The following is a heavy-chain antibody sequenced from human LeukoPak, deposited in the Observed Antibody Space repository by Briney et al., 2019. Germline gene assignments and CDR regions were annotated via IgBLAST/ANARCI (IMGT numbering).Heavy chain of an antibody. Sequence: GGSLRLSCAASGFTFSSYAMHWVRQAPGKGLEWVAVISYDGSNKYYADSVKGRFTISRDNSKNTLYLQMNSLRAEDTAVYYCASGGGMTTVTPRGGYFDYWGQGTLVTVSS. V-gene: IGHV3-30-3*01. D-gene: IGHD4-11*01. CDR1: GFTFSSYA. J-gene: IGHJ4*02. CDR2: ISYDGSNK. CDR3: ASGGGMTTVTPRGGYFDY.